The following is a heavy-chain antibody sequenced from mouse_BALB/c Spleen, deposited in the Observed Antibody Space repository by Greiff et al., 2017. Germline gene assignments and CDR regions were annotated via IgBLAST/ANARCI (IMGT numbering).Heavy chain of an antibody. Sequence: EVQLQQSGPELVKPGASVKMSCKASGYTFTDYYMDWVKQSHGESFEWIGRVNPYNGGTSYNQKFKGKATLTVDKSSSTAYMELNSLTSEDSAVYYCARKAMDYWGQGTSVTVSS. J-gene: IGHJ4*01. V-gene: IGHV1-19*01. CDR1: GYTFTDYY. CDR2: VNPYNGGT. CDR3: ARKAMDY.